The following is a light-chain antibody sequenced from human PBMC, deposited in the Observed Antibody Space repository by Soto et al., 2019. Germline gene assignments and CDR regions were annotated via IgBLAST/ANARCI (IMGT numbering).Light chain of an antibody. CDR3: QQVNSYPLT. V-gene: IGKV3-15*01. CDR1: QSISTK. Sequence: IVMTQSPATLSVSPGGRATLSCRASQSISTKLAWYQQKPGQAPRLLIYGASTRAPGIPVRFSGSGSGTEFTLTITSLQSEDFAAYYCQQVNSYPLTFGGGTKVDIK. J-gene: IGKJ4*01. CDR2: GAS.